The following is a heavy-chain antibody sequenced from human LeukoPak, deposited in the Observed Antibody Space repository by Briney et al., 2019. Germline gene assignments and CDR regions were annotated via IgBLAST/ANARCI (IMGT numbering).Heavy chain of an antibody. V-gene: IGHV3-48*01. J-gene: IGHJ2*01. Sequence: PGGSLRLSCTASGFTFSTYSINWVRQAPEKGLEWISYISSSGGTKHYADSVKGRFTISRDNAKNSVYLQMNSLRAEDTAVYYCARDRSFYWYFDLWGRGTLVTVSS. CDR1: GFTFSTYS. CDR3: ARDRSFYWYFDL. D-gene: IGHD1-26*01. CDR2: ISSSGGTK.